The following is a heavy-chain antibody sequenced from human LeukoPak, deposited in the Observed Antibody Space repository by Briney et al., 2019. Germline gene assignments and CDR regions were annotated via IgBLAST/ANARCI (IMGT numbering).Heavy chain of an antibody. CDR3: ARGSRGYYFDY. CDR2: ISSNGGST. V-gene: IGHV3-64*01. Sequence: GGSLRLSCAASGFTFSSYAMHWVRRAPGKGLEYVSAISSNGGSTYYANSVKGRFTISRDNSKNTLYLQMGSLRAEDMAVYYCARGSRGYYFDYWGQGTLVTVSS. J-gene: IGHJ4*02. CDR1: GFTFSSYA.